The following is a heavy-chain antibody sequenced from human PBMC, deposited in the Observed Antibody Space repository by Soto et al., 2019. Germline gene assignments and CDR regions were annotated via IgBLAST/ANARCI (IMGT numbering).Heavy chain of an antibody. V-gene: IGHV1-46*01. J-gene: IGHJ6*02. D-gene: IGHD2-15*01. Sequence: ASVKVSCKASGYTFTGDYMDWVRQAPGQGLEWMGIINPSGGSTSYAQKFQGRVTMTRDTSTSTVYMELSSLRSEDTAVYYCARDLGYCSGGSCQYYYYGMDVWGQGTTVTVSS. CDR1: GYTFTGDY. CDR3: ARDLGYCSGGSCQYYYYGMDV. CDR2: INPSGGST.